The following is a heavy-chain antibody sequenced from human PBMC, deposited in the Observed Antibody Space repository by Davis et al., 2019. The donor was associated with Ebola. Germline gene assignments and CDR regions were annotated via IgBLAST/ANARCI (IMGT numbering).Heavy chain of an antibody. CDR3: ATKWPGTTFFKN. CDR2: ISDSGSTK. D-gene: IGHD1-1*01. J-gene: IGHJ4*02. CDR1: GFPFNSYE. Sequence: GESLKISCAASGFPFNSYEMNWVRQAPGKGLEWVSYISDSGSTKYYAGSVKGRFTVSRDNANNSLFLQMNSLRAEDRAVYYFATKWPGTTFFKNGGQGTLVTVS. V-gene: IGHV3-48*03.